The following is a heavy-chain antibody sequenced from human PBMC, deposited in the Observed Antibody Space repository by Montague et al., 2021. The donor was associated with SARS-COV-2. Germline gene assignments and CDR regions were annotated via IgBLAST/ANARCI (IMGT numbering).Heavy chain of an antibody. CDR2: ISSSSSYI. CDR1: GFTFSSYS. J-gene: IGHJ6*02. CDR3: ASLTTDTLYYYYGMDV. Sequence: SLRLSCAAFGFTFSSYSMNWVRQAPGKGLEWVSSISSSSSYIYYADSVKGRFTISRDNAKNSLYLQMNSLRAEDTAVYYCASLTTDTLYYYYGMDVWGQGTTVTDSS. V-gene: IGHV3-21*01. D-gene: IGHD1-14*01.